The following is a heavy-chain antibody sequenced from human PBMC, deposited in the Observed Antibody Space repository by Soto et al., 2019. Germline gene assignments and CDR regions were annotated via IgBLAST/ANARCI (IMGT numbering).Heavy chain of an antibody. CDR3: ARDGSTIFGVAASDYDYYYGMDV. D-gene: IGHD3-3*01. J-gene: IGHJ6*02. V-gene: IGHV1-69*04. Sequence: ASVKVSCKASGGTFSSYAISWVRQAPGQGLEWMGRIIPILGIANYAQKFQGRVTITADKSTSTAYMELSSLRSEDTAVYYCARDGSTIFGVAASDYDYYYGMDVWGQGTTVTVSS. CDR2: IIPILGIA. CDR1: GGTFSSYA.